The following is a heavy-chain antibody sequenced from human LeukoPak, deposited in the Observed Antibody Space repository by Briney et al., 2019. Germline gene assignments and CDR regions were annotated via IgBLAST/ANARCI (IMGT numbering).Heavy chain of an antibody. D-gene: IGHD5-12*01. CDR1: GGSFSGYY. V-gene: IGHV4-59*10. Sequence: SETLSLTCAVYGGSFSGYYWSWIRQPAGKGLEWIGHFYTNGSTNYSPSLRSRVSMSVDTSKNQFSLKLTSVTAADTAIYYCARAWGSYSGYDQNWFDPWGQGTLVTVSS. CDR2: FYTNGST. CDR3: ARAWGSYSGYDQNWFDP. J-gene: IGHJ5*02.